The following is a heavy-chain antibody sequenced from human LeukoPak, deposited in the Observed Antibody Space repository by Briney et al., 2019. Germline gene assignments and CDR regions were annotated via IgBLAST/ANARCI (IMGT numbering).Heavy chain of an antibody. CDR2: IWYDGSNK. CDR1: GFTFSSYG. V-gene: IGHV3-33*06. CDR3: AKERIGGSGWPKDFDY. D-gene: IGHD6-19*01. Sequence: GRSLRLSCAASGFTFSSYGMHWVRQAPGKGLEWVAVIWYDGSNKYYADSVKGRFTISRDNSKNTRYLQMNSLRAEDTAVYYCAKERIGGSGWPKDFDYWGQGTLVTVSS. J-gene: IGHJ4*02.